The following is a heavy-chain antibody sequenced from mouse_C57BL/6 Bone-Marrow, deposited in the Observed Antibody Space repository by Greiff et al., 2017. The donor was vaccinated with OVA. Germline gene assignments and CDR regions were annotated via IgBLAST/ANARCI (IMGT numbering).Heavy chain of an antibody. V-gene: IGHV5-17*01. CDR1: GFTFSDYG. CDR2: ISSGSSTI. Sequence: DVKLVESGGGLVKPGGSLKLPCAASGFTFSDYGMHWVRQAPEQGREWVAYISSGSSTIYYADTVKGRFTISREDAKDTLFLQMTSLRSEDTAMYYCARRDYDYDWYFDVWGTATTVTVSS. CDR3: ARRDYDYDWYFDV. J-gene: IGHJ1*02. D-gene: IGHD2-4*01.